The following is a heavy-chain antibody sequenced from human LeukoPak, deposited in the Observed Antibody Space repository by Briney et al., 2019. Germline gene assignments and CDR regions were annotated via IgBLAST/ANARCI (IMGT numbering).Heavy chain of an antibody. J-gene: IGHJ6*03. CDR2: INPSGGST. V-gene: IGHV1-46*01. CDR1: RYTFTSYY. CDR3: ARDQVVTYYYYYMDV. D-gene: IGHD4-23*01. Sequence: ASVKVSCKASRYTFTSYYMHWVRQAPGQGLEWMGIINPSGGSTSHAQKFQGRVTMTRDTSTSTVYMELSSLRSEDTAVYYCARDQVVTYYYYYMDVWGKGTTVTVSS.